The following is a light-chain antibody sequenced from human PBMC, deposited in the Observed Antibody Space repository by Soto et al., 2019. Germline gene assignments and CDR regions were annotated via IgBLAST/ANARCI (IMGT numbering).Light chain of an antibody. J-gene: IGKJ1*01. CDR3: QQYYSYPWT. CDR2: DAS. Sequence: IRMTQSPSSLSSSTGDRVTITCRASQGISSYLAWYQQKQGKAPKLLIYDASTLQSGVPSRFSGSGSGTDFTLTISCRQSEDFATYYCQQYYSYPWTFGQGTKVEIK. V-gene: IGKV1-8*01. CDR1: QGISSY.